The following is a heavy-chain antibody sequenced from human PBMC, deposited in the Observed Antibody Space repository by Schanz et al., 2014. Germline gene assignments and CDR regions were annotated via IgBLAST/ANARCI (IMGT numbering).Heavy chain of an antibody. V-gene: IGHV4-39*01. J-gene: IGHJ4*02. CDR1: GGSISSTSYY. CDR3: ARHTTAAAHDY. D-gene: IGHD6-25*01. Sequence: QLQLQESGPGLVKPSETLSLTCTVSGGSISSTSYYWGWIRQPPGKGLEWIGTIYFSGSTYYNPSQKSRAPISVDPPKNLFFLNLSFVTAADTAVYYCARHTTAAAHDYWGQGTLVTVSS. CDR2: IYFSGST.